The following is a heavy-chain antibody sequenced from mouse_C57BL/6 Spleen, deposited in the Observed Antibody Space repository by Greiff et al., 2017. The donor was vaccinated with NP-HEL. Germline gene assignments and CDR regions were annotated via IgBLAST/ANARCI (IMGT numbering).Heavy chain of an antibody. CDR1: GFTFTDYY. D-gene: IGHD3-1*01. CDR2: IRNKANGYTT. CDR3: ARYQGLPYYYYAMDY. J-gene: IGHJ4*01. Sequence: EVKLVESGGGLVQPGGSLSLSCAASGFTFTDYYMSWVRQPPGKALEWLGFIRNKANGYTTEYSASVKGRFTISRDNSQSILYLQMNALRAEDSATYYCARYQGLPYYYYAMDYWGQGTSVTVSS. V-gene: IGHV7-3*01.